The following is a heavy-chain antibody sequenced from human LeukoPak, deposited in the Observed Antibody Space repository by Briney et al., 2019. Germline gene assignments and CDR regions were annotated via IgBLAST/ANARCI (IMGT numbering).Heavy chain of an antibody. J-gene: IGHJ4*02. V-gene: IGHV1-2*02. CDR1: GYTFSAYC. D-gene: IGHD6-19*01. CDR3: VRDLGISGWYAPPLGYFDS. Sequence: ASVKVSCKASGYTFSAYCMHWVRQAPGQGLEWMGWINPKSGGTNYAQQFQDRVTMTRDTSISSTYMELSRLKSDDTAVYYCVRDLGISGWYAPPLGYFDSWGQGTLVTVSS. CDR2: INPKSGGT.